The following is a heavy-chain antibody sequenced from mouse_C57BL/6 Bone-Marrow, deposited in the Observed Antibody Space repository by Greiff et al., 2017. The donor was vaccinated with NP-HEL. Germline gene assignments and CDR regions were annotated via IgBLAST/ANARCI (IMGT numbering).Heavy chain of an antibody. CDR2: ISSGSSTI. V-gene: IGHV5-17*01. CDR3: ARPPIYYDYLGFAY. CDR1: GFTFSDYG. Sequence: EVQGVESGGGLVKPGGSLKLSCAASGFTFSDYGMHWVRQAPEKGLEWVAYISSGSSTIYYADTVKGRFTISRDNAKNTLFLQMTSLRSEDTAMYYCARPPIYYDYLGFAYWGQGTLVTVSA. D-gene: IGHD2-4*01. J-gene: IGHJ3*01.